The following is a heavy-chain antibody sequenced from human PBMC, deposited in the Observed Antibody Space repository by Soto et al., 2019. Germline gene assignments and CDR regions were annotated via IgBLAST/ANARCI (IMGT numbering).Heavy chain of an antibody. V-gene: IGHV4-31*03. Sequence: QVQLQESGPGLVKPSQTLSLTCTVSGGSISSGDYYWSWIRQHPGKGLEWIGYIYYSGSTYYNPSRNGRVTISVDTSKNQFSLKLSSLTAADTSVHYCARWWSGSRQGFDPWGQGTLVTVSS. CDR3: ARWWSGSRQGFDP. J-gene: IGHJ5*02. D-gene: IGHD3-3*01. CDR2: IYYSGST. CDR1: GGSISSGDYY.